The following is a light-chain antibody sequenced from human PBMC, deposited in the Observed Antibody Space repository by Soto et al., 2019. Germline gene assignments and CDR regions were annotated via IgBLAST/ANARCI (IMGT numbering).Light chain of an antibody. J-gene: IGKJ4*01. Sequence: EIVMTQSPATLSVSPGERATLSCRAGKSISSNLAWYQLKPGQDPRLLIYGASTRATVIPARFSGSGSGTEFTLTITSLQSEDFASYFCQQYNDGLTFGGGTKVEIK. V-gene: IGKV3-15*01. CDR1: KSISSN. CDR3: QQYNDGLT. CDR2: GAS.